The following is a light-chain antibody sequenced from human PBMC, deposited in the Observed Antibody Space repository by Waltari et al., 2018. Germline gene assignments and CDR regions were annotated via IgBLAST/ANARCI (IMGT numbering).Light chain of an antibody. CDR2: DVT. V-gene: IGLV2-14*01. CDR1: SSDVGGYTY. J-gene: IGLJ2*01. Sequence: QSALTQPASVSGSPGQSITLSCTGTSSDVGGYTYVSWYQQHPGKAPKLMIFDVTERPSGVSIRFSGSKSGNTASLTISGLQAEDEADYYCSSYTSSSTPLFGGGTKLTVL. CDR3: SSYTSSSTPL.